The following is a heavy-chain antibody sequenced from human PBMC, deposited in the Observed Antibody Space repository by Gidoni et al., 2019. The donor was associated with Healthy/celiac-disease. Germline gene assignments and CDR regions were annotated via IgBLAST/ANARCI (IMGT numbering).Heavy chain of an antibody. J-gene: IGHJ5*02. Sequence: EVQLVQSGAEVKKPGESLRISCKGSGYSFTSYWISWVRQMPGKGLEWIGRIDPSDSYTNYSPSFQGHVTISADKSISTAYLQWSSLKASDTAMYYCARLLYSGSYLPWFDPWGQGTLVTVSS. V-gene: IGHV5-10-1*03. CDR3: ARLLYSGSYLPWFDP. CDR2: IDPSDSYT. D-gene: IGHD1-26*01. CDR1: GYSFTSYW.